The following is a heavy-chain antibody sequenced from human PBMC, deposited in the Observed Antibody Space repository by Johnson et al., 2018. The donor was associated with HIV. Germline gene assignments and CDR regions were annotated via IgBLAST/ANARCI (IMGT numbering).Heavy chain of an antibody. D-gene: IGHD5-12*01. CDR3: AKEDGWLRLGSAFDI. CDR2: ISGNGGTP. Sequence: VQLVESGGGLVQPGGSLRLSCAASGFTFSSYAMSWVRQAPGKGLEWVSVISGNGGTPSYAASVKGRFTISRDNSKNTLYLQMNSLRAEDTAVYYCAKEDGWLRLGSAFDIWGHGTMVTVSS. J-gene: IGHJ3*02. CDR1: GFTFSSYA. V-gene: IGHV3-23*04.